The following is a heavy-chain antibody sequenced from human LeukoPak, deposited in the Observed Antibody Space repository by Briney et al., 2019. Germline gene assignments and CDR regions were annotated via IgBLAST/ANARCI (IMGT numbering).Heavy chain of an antibody. V-gene: IGHV4-34*01. D-gene: IGHD2-15*01. CDR3: ARKKGYCSGGSCLPLGEFDP. CDR2: INHSRST. J-gene: IGHJ5*02. Sequence: PSETLSLTCAVYGGSFSGYYWTWIRQPPGKGLEWIGEINHSRSTKYSPSLKSRVTISVDTSKNQFSLKLSSVTAADTAVYYCARKKGYCSGGSCLPLGEFDPWGQGTLVTVSS. CDR1: GGSFSGYY.